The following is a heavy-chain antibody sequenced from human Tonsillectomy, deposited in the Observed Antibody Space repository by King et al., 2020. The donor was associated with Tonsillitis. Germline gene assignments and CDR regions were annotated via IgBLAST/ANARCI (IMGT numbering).Heavy chain of an antibody. CDR1: GYTFTSYY. D-gene: IGHD3-22*01. CDR2: INPSCGST. CDR3: ARVDGRNYYDSSGP. Sequence: QLVQSGAEVKKPGASVKVSCKASGYTFTSYYMHWVRQAPGQGLEWMGIINPSCGSTSYAQKFQGRLTMTRDTSTTTVYMELSSLRSEDTAVYYCARVDGRNYYDSSGPWGQGTMVTVSS. J-gene: IGHJ3*01. V-gene: IGHV1-46*03.